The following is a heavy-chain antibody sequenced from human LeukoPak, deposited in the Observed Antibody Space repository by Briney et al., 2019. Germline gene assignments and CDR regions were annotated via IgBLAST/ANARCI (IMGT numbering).Heavy chain of an antibody. CDR1: GFTFSSYA. Sequence: GGSLRLSCAASGFTFSSYAMSWVRQAPGKGLEWVSAISGIGDSTYYADSVKGRFTISRDNSKNTLYLQMNSLRAEDTAVYYCASGYDILTGLNYWGQGTLVTVSS. J-gene: IGHJ4*02. D-gene: IGHD3-9*01. CDR3: ASGYDILTGLNY. CDR2: ISGIGDST. V-gene: IGHV3-23*01.